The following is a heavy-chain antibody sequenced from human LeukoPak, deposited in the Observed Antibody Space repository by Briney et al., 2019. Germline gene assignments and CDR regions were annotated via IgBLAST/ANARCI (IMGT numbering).Heavy chain of an antibody. V-gene: IGHV4-59*08. CDR3: ARHSSSSYFDY. D-gene: IGHD6-6*01. J-gene: IGHJ4*02. CDR1: GGSISSYY. Sequence: SETLSLTCTVSGGSISSYYWSWIRQPPGKGLEWIGYIYYSGSTNYNPSLKSRVTISVDTSKNQFSPKLSSVTAADTAVYYCARHSSSSYFDYWGQGTLVTVSS. CDR2: IYYSGST.